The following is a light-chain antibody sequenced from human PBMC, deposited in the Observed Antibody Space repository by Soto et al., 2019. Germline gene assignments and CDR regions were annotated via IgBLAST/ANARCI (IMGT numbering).Light chain of an antibody. J-gene: IGLJ1*01. CDR1: SSDVGAYNY. V-gene: IGLV2-14*01. CDR2: DVS. Sequence: QSVLTQPASVSGSPGQSITISCTGTSSDVGAYNYDSWYQQYPGEAPKVIIYDVSHRPEGVSNRFSGSKSGNTASLTISGLQTQDEADYYCSSYTSATTYVFGTGTKVTVL. CDR3: SSYTSATTYV.